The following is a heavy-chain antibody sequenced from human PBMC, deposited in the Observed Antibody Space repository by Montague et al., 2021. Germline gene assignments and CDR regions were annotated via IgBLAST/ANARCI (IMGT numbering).Heavy chain of an antibody. Sequence: SLRLSCAASGFPFSSYAMNWVRQAPGKGLEWVSYITSTSRAIYYADSVKGRFTISRDNAKNSLYLQMNSLRDDDTAVYYCAREDYFDSVNYYYCGMDVWGQGTTVTVSS. J-gene: IGHJ6*02. V-gene: IGHV3-48*02. D-gene: IGHD3-10*01. CDR2: ITSTSRAI. CDR1: GFPFSSYA. CDR3: AREDYFDSVNYYYCGMDV.